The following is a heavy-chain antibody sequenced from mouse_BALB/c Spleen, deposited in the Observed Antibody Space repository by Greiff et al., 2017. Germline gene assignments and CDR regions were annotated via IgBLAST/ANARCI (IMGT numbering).Heavy chain of an antibody. CDR1: GFTFTDYY. CDR3: ARGDDGCYRYAMDY. D-gene: IGHD2-3*01. CDR2: ISNNANGYTS. V-gene: IGHV7-3*02. Sequence: EVKLMESGGGLVQPGGSLRLSCATSGFTFTDYYMSWVRQPPGKALEWLGFISNNANGYTSEYSASVKGRFTISRDNSQSILYLQMNTLRAEDSATYYCARGDDGCYRYAMDYWGQGTSVTVSS. J-gene: IGHJ4*01.